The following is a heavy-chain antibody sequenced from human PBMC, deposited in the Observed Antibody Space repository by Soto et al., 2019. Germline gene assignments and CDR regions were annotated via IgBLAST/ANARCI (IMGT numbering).Heavy chain of an antibody. D-gene: IGHD5-12*01. CDR1: GCSISSSNW. V-gene: IGHV4-4*02. J-gene: IGHJ6*02. Sequence: SETLSLTCAVSGCSISSSNWWSWVRQPPGKGLEWIGEIYHSGSTNYNPSLKSRVTISRDNAKNTLFLQMNSLRAEDTAVYYCARATRGGYYGMDVWGQGTTVTVSS. CDR3: ARATRGGYYGMDV. CDR2: IYHSGST.